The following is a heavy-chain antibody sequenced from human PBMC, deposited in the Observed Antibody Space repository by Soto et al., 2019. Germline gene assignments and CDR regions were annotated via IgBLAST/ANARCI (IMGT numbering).Heavy chain of an antibody. V-gene: IGHV6-1*01. CDR1: GDSVSSNSAA. D-gene: IGHD3-10*01. Sequence: SQTLSLTCAISGDSVSSNSAAWNWIRQSPSRDLEWLGRTYYRSKWYNDYAVSVKSRITINPDTSKNQFSLQLNSVTPEDTAVYYCARSQYYYGSGSQFDPWGQGTLVTVSS. J-gene: IGHJ5*02. CDR3: ARSQYYYGSGSQFDP. CDR2: TYYRSKWYN.